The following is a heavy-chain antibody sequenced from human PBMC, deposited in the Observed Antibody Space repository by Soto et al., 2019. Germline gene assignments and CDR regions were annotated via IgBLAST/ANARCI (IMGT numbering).Heavy chain of an antibody. CDR2: VNPSGGST. CDR3: VRDECSRRLGELSCPDAGDKWLDP. V-gene: IGHV1-46*01. CDR1: GYTFTRNY. J-gene: IGHJ5*02. Sequence: QVQLVQSGAEVKKPGASVKVSCKASGYTFTRNYMHWVRQAPGQGLEWMGIVNPSGGSTSYAQKFQCRLTMTSDTATSIVYMELSSLSSEETAVYYCVRDECSRRLGELSCPDAGDKWLDPWGQGTPVTVSS. D-gene: IGHD3-16*02.